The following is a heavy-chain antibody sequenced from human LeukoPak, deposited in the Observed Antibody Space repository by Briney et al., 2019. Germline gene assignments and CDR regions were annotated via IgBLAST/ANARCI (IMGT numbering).Heavy chain of an antibody. CDR3: ARAAISKDSSGYFY. CDR1: GDTLTELS. V-gene: IGHV1-24*01. J-gene: IGHJ4*02. CDR2: FDPKEGER. D-gene: IGHD3-22*01. Sequence: ASVKVSCKVSGDTLTELSMHWVRQAPGKGLEWMGGFDPKEGERVYAQNFQGRFTMTEDTSSGTAYMELRSLRSDDTAVYYCARAAISKDSSGYFYWGQGTLVTVSS.